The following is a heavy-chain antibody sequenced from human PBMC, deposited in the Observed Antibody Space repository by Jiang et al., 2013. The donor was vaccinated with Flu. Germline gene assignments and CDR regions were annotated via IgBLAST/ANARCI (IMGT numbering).Heavy chain of an antibody. D-gene: IGHD3-10*01. J-gene: IGHJ4*02. Sequence: PGLVKPSQTLSLTCTVSGGSISSGDYYWSWIRQPPGKGLEWIGYIYYSGSTYYNPSLKSRVTISVDTSKNQFSLKLSSVTAADTAVYYCAREGAGVRGVIITGYFDYWGQGTLVTVSS. CDR2: IYYSGST. V-gene: IGHV4-30-4*01. CDR3: AREGAGVRGVIITGYFDY. CDR1: GGSISSGDYY.